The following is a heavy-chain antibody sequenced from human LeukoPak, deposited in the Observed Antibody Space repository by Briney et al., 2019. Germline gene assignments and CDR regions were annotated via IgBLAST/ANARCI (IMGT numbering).Heavy chain of an antibody. J-gene: IGHJ4*02. V-gene: IGHV3-48*03. CDR1: GFTFSSYA. Sequence: PGGSLRLSCAASGFTFSSYAMSWVRQAPGKGLEWVSYITSSGSTMYYADSVKGRFTISRDNAKNSLYLQMNSLRAEDTAIYYCARANYDSRAYTYYFDSWGQGTLVTVSS. CDR2: ITSSGSTM. D-gene: IGHD3-22*01. CDR3: ARANYDSRAYTYYFDS.